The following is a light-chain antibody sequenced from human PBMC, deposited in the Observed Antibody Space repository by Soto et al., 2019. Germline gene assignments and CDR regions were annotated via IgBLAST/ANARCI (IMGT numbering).Light chain of an antibody. J-gene: IGKJ5*01. CDR2: DAS. CDR1: RSVSSS. V-gene: IGKV3D-15*01. Sequence: PGERATLSCRASRSVSSSLVWYQQKPGQAPRLLIYDASNRATGIPARFSGSGSETDFTLTISSLQSEDFAVYYCQQYNSWPPITFGQGTRLEIK. CDR3: QQYNSWPPIT.